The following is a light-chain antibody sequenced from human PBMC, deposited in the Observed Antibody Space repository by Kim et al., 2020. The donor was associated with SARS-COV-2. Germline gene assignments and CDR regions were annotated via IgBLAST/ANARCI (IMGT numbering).Light chain of an antibody. Sequence: SSELTQPPSVSVAPGKTARITCGGNNIGSKSVHWYQQKPGQAPVLVIYYDSDRPSGIPERFSGSNSGNTATLTISRVAAGDEADYYCQVWDSSSDHRVFGGGTQLTVL. V-gene: IGLV3-21*04. CDR1: NIGSKS. CDR3: QVWDSSSDHRV. CDR2: YDS. J-gene: IGLJ3*02.